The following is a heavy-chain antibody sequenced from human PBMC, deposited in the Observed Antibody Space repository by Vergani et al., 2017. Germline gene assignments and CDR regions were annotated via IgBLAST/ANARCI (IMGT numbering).Heavy chain of an antibody. CDR3: AKDATLRFPNY. J-gene: IGHJ4*02. D-gene: IGHD4-17*01. V-gene: IGHV3-23*01. CDR1: GFTFSNYA. CDR2: ISGGVDFDST. Sequence: EVQLLESGGDLVQPGGSLRLSCAASGFTFSNYAMSWVRQAPGKGLEWVSTISGGVDFDSTFYADSGKGLFTISRDNSKNTLFLQMNSLRADDTAVYFCAKDATLRFPNYWGQGTLVTVSS.